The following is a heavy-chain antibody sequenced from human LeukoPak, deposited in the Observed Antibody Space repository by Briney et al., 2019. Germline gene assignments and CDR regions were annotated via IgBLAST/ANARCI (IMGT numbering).Heavy chain of an antibody. CDR1: GGSISSGSYY. V-gene: IGHV4-61*02. CDR2: IYTSGST. CDR3: ARDNSGYDPFDY. J-gene: IGHJ4*02. D-gene: IGHD5-12*01. Sequence: SETLSLTCTVSGGSISSGSYYWSWIRQPAGKGLEWIGRIYTSGSTNYNPSLKSRVTISVDTSKNQFSLKLSSVTAADTAVYYCARDNSGYDPFDYWGQGTLVTVSS.